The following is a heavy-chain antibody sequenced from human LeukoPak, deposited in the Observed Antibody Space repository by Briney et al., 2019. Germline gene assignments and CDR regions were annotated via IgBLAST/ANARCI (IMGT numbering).Heavy chain of an antibody. CDR2: ISGSGGST. Sequence: PGGSLRLSCTVSGFTVSSNSMSWVRQAPGKGLEWVSGISGSGGSTYYADSVKGRFTISRDNSKNTLYLQMNSLRDEDTAVYYCAKGRQQLTYYYYYMDVWGKGTTVTVSS. J-gene: IGHJ6*03. D-gene: IGHD6-13*01. CDR3: AKGRQQLTYYYYYMDV. CDR1: GFTVSSNS. V-gene: IGHV3-23*01.